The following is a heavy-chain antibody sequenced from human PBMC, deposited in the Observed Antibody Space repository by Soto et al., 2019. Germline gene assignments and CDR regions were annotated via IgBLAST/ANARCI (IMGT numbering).Heavy chain of an antibody. CDR2: IIPIFGTA. CDR1: GGTFSSYA. V-gene: IGHV1-69*13. Sequence: ASVKVSCKASGGTFSSYAISWVRQAPGQGLEWMGGIIPIFGTANYAQKFQGRVTITADESTSTAYTELSSLRSEDTAVYYCARGFVDFYYYYGMDVWGQGTTVTVSS. D-gene: IGHD2-21*01. CDR3: ARGFVDFYYYYGMDV. J-gene: IGHJ6*02.